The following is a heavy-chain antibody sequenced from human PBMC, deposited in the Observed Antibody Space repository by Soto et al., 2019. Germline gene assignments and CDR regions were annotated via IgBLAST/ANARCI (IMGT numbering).Heavy chain of an antibody. CDR2: ISSSSSYI. CDR1: GFTFSSYS. Sequence: EVQLVESGGGLVKPGGSLRLSCAASGFTFSSYSMNWVRQAPGKGLEWVSSISSSSSYIYYADSVKGRFTISRDNAKNSLYLQMNSLRAEDTAVYYCARESYGYLYYYYYYMDVWGKGTTVTVSS. CDR3: ARESYGYLYYYYYYMDV. V-gene: IGHV3-21*01. D-gene: IGHD4-17*01. J-gene: IGHJ6*03.